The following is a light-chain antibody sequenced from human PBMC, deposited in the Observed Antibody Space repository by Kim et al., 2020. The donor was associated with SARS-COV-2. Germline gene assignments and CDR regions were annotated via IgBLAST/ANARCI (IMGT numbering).Light chain of an antibody. CDR3: DSRDSNDNGV. V-gene: IGLV3-19*01. CDR1: SLRSYY. Sequence: SSELTQDPAVSVALGQTVRITCQGDSLRSYYATWYQQKPGQAPRLVIYGKNNRPSGIPDRFSGSSSGNTASLTITGAQAGDEADYYCDSRDSNDNGVFGG. J-gene: IGLJ2*01. CDR2: GKN.